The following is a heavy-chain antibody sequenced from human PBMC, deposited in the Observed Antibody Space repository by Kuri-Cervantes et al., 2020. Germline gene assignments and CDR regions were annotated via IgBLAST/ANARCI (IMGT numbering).Heavy chain of an antibody. V-gene: IGHV3-48*04. CDR1: GFTFSSYS. J-gene: IGHJ6*02. CDR3: ARDITMIVVARDGMDV. D-gene: IGHD3-22*01. Sequence: GGSLRLSCAASGFTFSSYSMNWVRQAPGKGLEWVSYISSSGSTIYYADSVKGRFTISRDNAKNSLYLQMNSLRAEDTAVYYCARDITMIVVARDGMDVWGQGTTVTVSS. CDR2: ISSSGSTI.